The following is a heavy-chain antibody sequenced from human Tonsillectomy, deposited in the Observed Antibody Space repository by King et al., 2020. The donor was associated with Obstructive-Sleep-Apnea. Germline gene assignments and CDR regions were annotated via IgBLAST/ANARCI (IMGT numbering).Heavy chain of an antibody. CDR2: ISSDGSKQ. Sequence: VQLVESGGDVVQPGRSLRLSCAASGFTFSSHGMHWLRQAPGKGLEWVAVISSDGSKQYYADSVKGRFTMYRDNSKNTLFVQMNRLRPEDTAVYYCAKGDFNVDYDILTGYTSIDVWGQGTTVTVSS. J-gene: IGHJ6*02. CDR3: AKGDFNVDYDILTGYTSIDV. CDR1: GFTFSSHG. D-gene: IGHD3-9*01. V-gene: IGHV3-30*18.